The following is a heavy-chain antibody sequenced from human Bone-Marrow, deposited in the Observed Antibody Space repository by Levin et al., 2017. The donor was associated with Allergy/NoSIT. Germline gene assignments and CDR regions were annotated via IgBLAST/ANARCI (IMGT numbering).Heavy chain of an antibody. V-gene: IGHV3-7*01. Sequence: GGSLRLSCAASGFTFSSYWMGWVRQAPGKGLEWVANIKQDGSEKYYVDSVKGRFTISRDNAKNSLYLQMNSLRAEDTAVFYCAGYDFWTGYPTGDWGQGTLVAVSS. D-gene: IGHD3-3*01. J-gene: IGHJ4*02. CDR1: GFTFSSYW. CDR3: AGYDFWTGYPTGD. CDR2: IKQDGSEK.